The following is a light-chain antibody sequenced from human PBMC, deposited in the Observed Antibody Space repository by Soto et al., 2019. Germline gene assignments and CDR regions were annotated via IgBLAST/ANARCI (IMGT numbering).Light chain of an antibody. Sequence: DIQMTQSPSSLSASVGDRVTITCQARQDINNYLNWYQQEPGKAPKLLIYDASNLETGVPAKFSGSGSGTDFTFTISSLQPEDFATYYCQQYANLPRTFGQGTKVDI. CDR2: DAS. V-gene: IGKV1-33*01. CDR3: QQYANLPRT. CDR1: QDINNY. J-gene: IGKJ1*01.